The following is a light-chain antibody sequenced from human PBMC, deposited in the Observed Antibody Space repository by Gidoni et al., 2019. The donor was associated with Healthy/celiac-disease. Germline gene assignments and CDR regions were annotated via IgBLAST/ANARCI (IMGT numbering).Light chain of an antibody. CDR3: QAWDSSTVV. V-gene: IGLV3-1*01. Sequence: SYELTQPPSVSVPPGQTASITCSGDKLGDKYACWYQQKQGLSPVLVIYQDSKRPSGIPERFSGSNSGNTATLTLSGTQAMDEADYYCQAWDSSTVVFGGGTKLTVL. CDR2: QDS. CDR1: KLGDKY. J-gene: IGLJ2*01.